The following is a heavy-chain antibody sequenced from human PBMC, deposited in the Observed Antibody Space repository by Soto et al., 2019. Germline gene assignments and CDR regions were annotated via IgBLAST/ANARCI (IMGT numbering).Heavy chain of an antibody. CDR1: GFTFSSYW. D-gene: IGHD3-22*01. CDR3: ARAETTKYDSSGYGY. J-gene: IGHJ1*01. CDR2: INGDGSIT. V-gene: IGHV3-74*03. Sequence: EVQLVESGGDLVQPGGSLRLSCAASGFTFSSYWMHWVRQVPGKGLEWVARINGDGSITSHADSVRGRFTISRVNAKDTLDLQMRSLRAEDTGVYYCARAETTKYDSSGYGYWGQGVRVIVSS.